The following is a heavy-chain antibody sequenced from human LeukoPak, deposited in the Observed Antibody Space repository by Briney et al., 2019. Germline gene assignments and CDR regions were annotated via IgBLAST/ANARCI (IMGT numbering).Heavy chain of an antibody. Sequence: PTGGSLRLSCAASGFTFSSYWMSWVRQAPGKGLEGVANIKQDGSEKYYVDSVKGRFTISRDNAKNSLYLQMNSLRAEDTAVYYCARDQGSGINYYYYYMDVWGKGTTVTVSS. J-gene: IGHJ6*03. CDR3: ARDQGSGINYYYYYMDV. CDR2: IKQDGSEK. D-gene: IGHD3-10*01. CDR1: GFTFSSYW. V-gene: IGHV3-7*01.